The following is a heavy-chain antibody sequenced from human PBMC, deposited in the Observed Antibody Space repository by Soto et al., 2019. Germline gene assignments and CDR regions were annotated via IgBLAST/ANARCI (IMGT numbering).Heavy chain of an antibody. CDR1: GGSISSYY. CDR2: IYYSGST. V-gene: IGHV4-59*08. CDR3: ARHVIAARPFDY. D-gene: IGHD6-6*01. J-gene: IGHJ4*02. Sequence: SETLSLTCTVSGGSISSYYWSWIRQPPGKGLEWIGYIYYSGSTNYNPSLKSRVTISVDTSKNQFSLKLSSVTAVDTAVYYCARHVIAARPFDYWGQGTLVTVSS.